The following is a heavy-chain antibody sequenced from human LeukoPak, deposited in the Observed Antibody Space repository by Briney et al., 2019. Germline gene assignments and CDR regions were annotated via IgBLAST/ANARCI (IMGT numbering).Heavy chain of an antibody. V-gene: IGHV1-2*02. J-gene: IGHJ6*03. D-gene: IGHD2-2*01. CDR1: GYTFTGYY. CDR2: INPNSGGT. CDR3: ARDLDSTSWGYMDV. Sequence: GASVKVSCKASGYTFTGYYMHWVRQAPGQGLEWMGWINPNSGGTNYAQKFQGRVTMTRDTSISTAYMELSRLRSDDTAVYYCARDLDSTSWGYMDVWGKGTTVTVSS.